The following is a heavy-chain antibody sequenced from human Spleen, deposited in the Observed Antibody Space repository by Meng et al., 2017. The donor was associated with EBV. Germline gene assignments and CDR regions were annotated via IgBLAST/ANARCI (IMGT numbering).Heavy chain of an antibody. J-gene: IGHJ4*02. CDR2: IRGSDGST. Sequence: VQLVGSGGGWVPPGGFLRLFCAASGFTFSEYAMTWVRQAPGKGLEWVSAIRGSDGSTYYADSVKGRFTISRDNARNTLYLQMNNLRAEDTATYFCSRDLAGADDYWGQGTLVTVSS. CDR3: SRDLAGADDY. CDR1: GFTFSEYA. V-gene: IGHV3-23*04. D-gene: IGHD1-14*01.